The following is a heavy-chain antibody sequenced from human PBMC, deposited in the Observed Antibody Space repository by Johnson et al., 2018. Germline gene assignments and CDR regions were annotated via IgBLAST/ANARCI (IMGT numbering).Heavy chain of an antibody. CDR1: GGSISSYY. Sequence: QVQLQESGPGLVKPSETLSLTCTVSGGSISSYYWSWIRQPPGKGLEWIGYIYYSGSTNYTPTRKSRVTIPVDTSKNQFSLKLSSLTAADTAVYYCARVDLKMYSSSWYETAKADYYYYYMDVWGKGTTVTVSS. CDR2: IYYSGST. CDR3: ARVDLKMYSSSWYETAKADYYYYYMDV. V-gene: IGHV4-59*01. D-gene: IGHD6-13*01. J-gene: IGHJ6*03.